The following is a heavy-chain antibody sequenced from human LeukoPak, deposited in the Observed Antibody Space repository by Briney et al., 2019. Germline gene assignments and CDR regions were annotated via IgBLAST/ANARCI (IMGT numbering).Heavy chain of an antibody. CDR3: AKLSGGRYFDWATDY. D-gene: IGHD3-9*01. V-gene: IGHV3-7*01. CDR1: GFTFSTYW. CDR2: IKPDGSDK. J-gene: IGHJ4*02. Sequence: PGGSLRLSCEASGFTFSTYWMSWVRQAPGKGPECVANIKPDGSDKYYVDSMKGRFTISRDNSKNTLYLQMNSLRAEDTAVYYCAKLSGGRYFDWATDYWGQGTLVTVSS.